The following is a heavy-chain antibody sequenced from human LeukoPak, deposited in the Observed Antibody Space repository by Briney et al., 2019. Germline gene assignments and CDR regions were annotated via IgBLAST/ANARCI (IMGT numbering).Heavy chain of an antibody. CDR1: GGSISSGSYY. D-gene: IGHD3-22*01. CDR3: ASAPIVVSGGIAFDI. J-gene: IGHJ3*02. V-gene: IGHV4-61*02. Sequence: PSQTLSLTCTVSGGSISSGSYYWSWIRQPAGKGLEWIGRIYTSGSTNYNPSLKSRVTISVDTSKNQFSLKLSSVTAADTAVYYCASAPIVVSGGIAFDIWGQGTMVTVSS. CDR2: IYTSGST.